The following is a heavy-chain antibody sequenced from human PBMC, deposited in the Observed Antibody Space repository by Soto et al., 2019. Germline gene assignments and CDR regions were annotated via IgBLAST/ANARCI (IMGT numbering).Heavy chain of an antibody. D-gene: IGHD2-2*01. CDR1: GGTFSSYA. CDR3: ARDSHPYCSSTSCLPMDV. J-gene: IGHJ6*02. V-gene: IGHV1-69*13. Sequence: SVKVSFKASGGTFSSYAISWVRQAPGQGLEWMGGIIPIFGTANYAQKFQGRVTITADESTSTAYMELSSLRSEDTAVYYCARDSHPYCSSTSCLPMDVWGQGTTVTVSS. CDR2: IIPIFGTA.